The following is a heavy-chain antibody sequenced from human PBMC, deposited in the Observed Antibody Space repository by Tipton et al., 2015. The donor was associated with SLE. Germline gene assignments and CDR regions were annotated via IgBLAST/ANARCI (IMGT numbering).Heavy chain of an antibody. CDR1: GGSMSSSHDF. D-gene: IGHD2-15*01. V-gene: IGHV4-39*07. CDR3: ARESCNVGNCYFDY. CDR2: MFYGDSGSA. Sequence: TLSLTCTVSGGSMSSSHDFWGWIRQPPGKGLQWIGTMFYGDSGSAYYSPSLKSRVTISLDTSKNQFSLKLNSVTAADTAVYFCARESCNVGNCYFDYWGRGTLVTVSS. J-gene: IGHJ4*02.